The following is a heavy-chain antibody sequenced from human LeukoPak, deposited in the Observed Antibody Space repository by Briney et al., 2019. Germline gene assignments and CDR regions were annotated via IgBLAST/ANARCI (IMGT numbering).Heavy chain of an antibody. V-gene: IGHV3-9*01. D-gene: IGHD3-3*01. CDR3: AKGFPGGYDFWSGYYYFDY. CDR1: GFTFDDYA. J-gene: IGHJ4*02. CDR2: ISWNSGSI. Sequence: GGSLRLSCAASGFTFDDYAMHWVRQAPGKGLEWVSGISWNSGSIGYADSVKGRFTISRDNAKNSLYLQMNSLRAEDTALYYCAKGFPGGYDFWSGYYYFDYWGQGTLVTVSS.